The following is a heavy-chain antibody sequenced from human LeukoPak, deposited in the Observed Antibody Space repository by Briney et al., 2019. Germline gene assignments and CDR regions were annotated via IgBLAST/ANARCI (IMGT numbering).Heavy chain of an antibody. CDR1: DGSISSYY. CDR3: ASCPGRGGWFDP. D-gene: IGHD3-16*01. V-gene: IGHV4-59*01. CDR2: IYYSGST. Sequence: SETLSLTCTVSDGSISSYYWSWIRQPPGKGLEWIGYIYYSGSTNYNPSLKSRVTISVDTSKNQFSLKLSSVTAADTAVYYCASCPGRGGWFDPWGQGTLVTVSS. J-gene: IGHJ5*02.